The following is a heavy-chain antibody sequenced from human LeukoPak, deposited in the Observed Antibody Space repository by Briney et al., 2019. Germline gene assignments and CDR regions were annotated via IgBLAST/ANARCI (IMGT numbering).Heavy chain of an antibody. Sequence: PGRSLRLSCAASGFTVTSNHMNWVRQAPGKGLEWVSIIYTGGTTHYADSLKDRFTISRDDSINTLYLQMNSLRAEDTAVYYCARDSSSYYFDYWGQGTLVTVSS. J-gene: IGHJ4*02. V-gene: IGHV3-66*01. CDR1: GFTVTSNH. D-gene: IGHD6-6*01. CDR2: IYTGGTT. CDR3: ARDSSSYYFDY.